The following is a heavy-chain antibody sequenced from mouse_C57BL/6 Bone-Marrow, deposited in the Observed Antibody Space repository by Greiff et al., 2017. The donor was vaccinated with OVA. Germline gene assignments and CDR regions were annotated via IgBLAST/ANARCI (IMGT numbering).Heavy chain of an antibody. J-gene: IGHJ3*01. CDR2: INPNNGGT. Sequence: EVQLQQSGPELVKPGASVKIPCKASGYTFTDYNMDWVKQSHGKSLEWIGDINPNNGGTIYNQKFKGKATLTVDKSSSTAYMELRSLTSEDTAVYYCARSECYYYGKGLRAWFADRGQGTLVTVAA. CDR1: GYTFTDYN. D-gene: IGHD1-1*01. V-gene: IGHV1-18*01. CDR3: ARSECYYYGKGLRAWFAD.